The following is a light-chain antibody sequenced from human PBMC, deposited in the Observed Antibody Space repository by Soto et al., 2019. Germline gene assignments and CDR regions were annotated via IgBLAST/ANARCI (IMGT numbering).Light chain of an antibody. V-gene: IGLV2-14*01. Sequence: QSALTQPASVSGSPGQSITISCTGTSSDVGGYNYVSWYQQHPGKAPKLMIYEVSNRPSGVSNRFSGSKSGNTASLTISGLQDEDEADYYCNSYTSSSSHYVFGTGTKVTVL. CDR2: EVS. CDR1: SSDVGGYNY. J-gene: IGLJ1*01. CDR3: NSYTSSSSHYV.